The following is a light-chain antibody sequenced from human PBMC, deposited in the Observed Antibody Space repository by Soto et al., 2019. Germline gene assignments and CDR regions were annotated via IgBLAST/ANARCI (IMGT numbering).Light chain of an antibody. CDR3: QSYDRSLSGYWV. J-gene: IGLJ3*02. CDR1: SSNIGAGYD. CDR2: GTT. Sequence: QSVLTQPPSVSGAPGQRVTISCTGSSSNIGAGYDVHWYQEIPGTPPKLLIYGTTDRPSGVPDRFSGSKSGTSASLAISGLQAEDEADYYCQSYDRSLSGYWVFGGGTKLTVL. V-gene: IGLV1-40*01.